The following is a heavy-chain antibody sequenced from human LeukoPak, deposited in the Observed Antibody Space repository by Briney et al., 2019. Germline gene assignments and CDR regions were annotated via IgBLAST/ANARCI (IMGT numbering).Heavy chain of an antibody. J-gene: IGHJ6*03. CDR1: GGSISSGGYS. D-gene: IGHD3-3*01. CDR3: ARGKLRFLEWPEPHYMDV. V-gene: IGHV4-30-2*01. CDR2: IYHSGST. Sequence: SETLSLTCAVSGGSISSGGYSWSWIRQPPGKGLEWIGYIYHSGSTYYNPSLKSRVTISVDRSKNQFSLKLSFVTAADTAVYYCARGKLRFLEWPEPHYMDVWGKGTTVTVSS.